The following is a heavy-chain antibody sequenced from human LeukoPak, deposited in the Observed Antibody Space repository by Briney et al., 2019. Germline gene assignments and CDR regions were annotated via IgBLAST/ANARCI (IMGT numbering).Heavy chain of an antibody. J-gene: IGHJ3*02. D-gene: IGHD3-9*01. CDR2: IIWKGGST. CDR1: GFTFDDFG. V-gene: IGHV3-20*01. Sequence: GGSLRLSCAASGFTFDDFGMSWVRHAPGKGLEWVSGIIWKGGSTGYADSVKARYTISRENAKNSLYLQMNGLRAYDRALDHCARNLILGAFDIWGQGTMVAVSS. CDR3: ARNLILGAFDI.